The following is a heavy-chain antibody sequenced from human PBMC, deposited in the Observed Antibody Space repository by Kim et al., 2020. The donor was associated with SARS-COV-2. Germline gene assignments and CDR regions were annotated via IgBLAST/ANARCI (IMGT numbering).Heavy chain of an antibody. Sequence: GGSLRLSCVGSGFAFSTSWMTWVRQVLGKGLEWVANIKEDGRDTYYVDSVKGRFTISRDNAKSSVYLQMNSLRAEDTAVYYCARDPYDSSGYGAFDYWGQGTLVTVAS. CDR1: GFAFSTSW. CDR3: ARDPYDSSGYGAFDY. D-gene: IGHD3-22*01. J-gene: IGHJ4*02. CDR2: IKEDGRDT. V-gene: IGHV3-7*01.